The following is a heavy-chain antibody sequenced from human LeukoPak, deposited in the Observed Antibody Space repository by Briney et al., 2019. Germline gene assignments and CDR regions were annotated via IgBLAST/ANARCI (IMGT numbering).Heavy chain of an antibody. CDR1: GGSISSGSYY. D-gene: IGHD3-22*01. CDR3: ARDRYYYDSSARYFDY. CDR2: IHTSGST. Sequence: SQTLSLTCTVSGGSISSGSYYWSWIRQPAGKGLEWIGRIHTSGSTNYSPSLKSRLTMSVDTSKNQFSLKLSSVTAADTAVYYCARDRYYYDSSARYFDYWGQGTLVTVSS. V-gene: IGHV4-61*02. J-gene: IGHJ4*02.